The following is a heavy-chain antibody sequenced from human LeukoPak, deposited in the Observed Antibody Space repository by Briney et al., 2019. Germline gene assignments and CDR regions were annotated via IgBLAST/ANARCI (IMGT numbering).Heavy chain of an antibody. Sequence: SETLSLTCAVYGGSFSGYYWGWIRQPPGKGLEWIGEINHSGSANYNPSLKSRVTISVDTSKNQFSLKLSSVTAADTAVYYCARGPLYGDNVYFFDYWGQGTLVTVSS. V-gene: IGHV4-34*01. J-gene: IGHJ4*02. CDR2: INHSGSA. CDR1: GGSFSGYY. CDR3: ARGPLYGDNVYFFDY. D-gene: IGHD4-17*01.